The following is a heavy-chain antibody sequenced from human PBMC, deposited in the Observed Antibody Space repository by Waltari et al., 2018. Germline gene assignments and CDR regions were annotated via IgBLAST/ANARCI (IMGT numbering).Heavy chain of an antibody. J-gene: IGHJ4*02. Sequence: QVQLQESGPGLVKPSGTLSLTCAVSGGSIRTTNWRRWVRQPPGKGLEWIGEIYLTGSTNDNPSLKSRVTISLDKSKNQFSLKLSSVTAADTAVYYCARAGNTAMVKGHFLDYWGQGTLVTVSS. V-gene: IGHV4-4*02. D-gene: IGHD5-18*01. CDR1: GGSIRTTNW. CDR3: ARAGNTAMVKGHFLDY. CDR2: IYLTGST.